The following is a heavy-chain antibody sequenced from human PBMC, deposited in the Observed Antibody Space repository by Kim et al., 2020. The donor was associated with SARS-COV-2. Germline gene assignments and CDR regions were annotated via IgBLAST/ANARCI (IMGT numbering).Heavy chain of an antibody. CDR3: ARTNYGGKKNWYFDL. D-gene: IGHD4-17*01. J-gene: IGHJ2*01. Sequence: DSVKGRFTISRDNAKNSLYLQMNSLGAEDTAVYYCARTNYGGKKNWYFDLWGRGTLVTVSS. V-gene: IGHV3-7*03.